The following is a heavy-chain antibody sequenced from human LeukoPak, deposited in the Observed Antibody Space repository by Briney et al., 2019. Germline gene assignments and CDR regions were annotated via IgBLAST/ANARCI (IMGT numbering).Heavy chain of an antibody. Sequence: ASVKVSFLASGYTFIDYYIHWVRQAPGQGPEGMGWINPNSGETNYVHKFQGRVTITRDTSISKAYMDLKRLSSDDTAVYFCAREGFCAGSKCRAEYWGQGTLVTVSS. CDR3: AREGFCAGSKCRAEY. CDR2: INPNSGET. D-gene: IGHD2-15*01. V-gene: IGHV1-2*02. CDR1: GYTFIDYY. J-gene: IGHJ4*02.